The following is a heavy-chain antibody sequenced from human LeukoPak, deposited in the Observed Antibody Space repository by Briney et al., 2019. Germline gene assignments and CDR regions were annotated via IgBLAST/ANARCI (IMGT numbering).Heavy chain of an antibody. Sequence: GASVKVSCKASGYTFTSYGISWVRQAPGQGLEWMGWISDYNGNTNYAQKLQGRVAMTTDTSTSTAYMELRSLRSDDTAVYYRARSDYYGSGSHTRRYNWFDPWGEGTLVTVSS. CDR1: GYTFTSYG. J-gene: IGHJ5*02. CDR3: ARSDYYGSGSHTRRYNWFDP. V-gene: IGHV1-18*01. D-gene: IGHD3-10*01. CDR2: ISDYNGNT.